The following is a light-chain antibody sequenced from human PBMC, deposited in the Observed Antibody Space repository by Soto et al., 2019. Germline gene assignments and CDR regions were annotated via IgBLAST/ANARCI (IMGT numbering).Light chain of an antibody. J-gene: IGKJ1*01. CDR3: QHYYSTPWT. Sequence: DIVMTQSPDSLAVSLGERATINCKSSQSVLYSSNNKNYLAWYQQKPGQPPKLLIYWASTRESGVPDRFSGTGSGTDFTLTISSLQAADVAVYYVQHYYSTPWTFGQGTKLEIK. V-gene: IGKV4-1*01. CDR2: WAS. CDR1: QSVLYSSNNKNY.